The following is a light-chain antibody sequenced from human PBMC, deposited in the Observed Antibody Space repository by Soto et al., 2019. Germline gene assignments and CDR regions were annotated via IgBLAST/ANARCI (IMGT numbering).Light chain of an antibody. Sequence: QSALTQPASVSGSPGQSITISCTGTSSDVGGYNYVSWYQQHPGKAPKLMIYEVTNRPSGVSNRFSGSKSGNTASLTISGLQAEDEADYYCSSYTGSSTLVYVFGTGTQLTVL. J-gene: IGLJ1*01. V-gene: IGLV2-14*01. CDR3: SSYTGSSTLVYV. CDR2: EVT. CDR1: SSDVGGYNY.